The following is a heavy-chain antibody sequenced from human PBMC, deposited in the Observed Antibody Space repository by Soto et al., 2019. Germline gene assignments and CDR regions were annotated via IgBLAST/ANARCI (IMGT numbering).Heavy chain of an antibody. CDR2: IHSSGST. V-gene: IGHV4-4*07. J-gene: IGHJ4*02. CDR3: ARSTPTKDFDL. D-gene: IGHD1-26*01. Sequence: PSETLSLTCTVSGGSISNLFWTWIRQPAGKGLEWIGRIHSSGSTSYNPSLNSRVTMSVEVSLNQFSLKLSSVTAADAAVYYCARSTPTKDFDLWGQGTLVTVSS. CDR1: GGSISNLF.